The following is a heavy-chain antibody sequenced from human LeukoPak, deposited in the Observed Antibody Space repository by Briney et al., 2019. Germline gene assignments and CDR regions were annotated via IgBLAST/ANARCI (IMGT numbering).Heavy chain of an antibody. CDR3: ARAIGCSSTSCPYTYYYYGMDV. V-gene: IGHV1-46*01. Sequence: GASVKVSCKASGYTFTSYYMHWVRQAPGQGLEWMGIINPSGGSTSYAQKFQGRVTMTRDTSTSTVYMELSSLRSEDTAVYYCARAIGCSSTSCPYTYYYYGMDVWGKRTTVTVSS. J-gene: IGHJ6*04. D-gene: IGHD2-2*01. CDR2: INPSGGST. CDR1: GYTFTSYY.